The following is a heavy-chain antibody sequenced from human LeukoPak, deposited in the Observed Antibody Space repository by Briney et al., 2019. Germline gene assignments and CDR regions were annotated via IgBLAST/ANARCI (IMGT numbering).Heavy chain of an antibody. Sequence: ASVKVSCKVSGYTLTELSMHWVRQAPGKGLEWMGGFDPEDGETIYAQKFQGRVTMTEDTSTDTAYMEPSSLRSEDTAVYYCATEVGYGSGSLVDYWGQGTLVTVSS. J-gene: IGHJ4*02. D-gene: IGHD3-10*01. CDR2: FDPEDGET. CDR3: ATEVGYGSGSLVDY. V-gene: IGHV1-24*01. CDR1: GYTLTELS.